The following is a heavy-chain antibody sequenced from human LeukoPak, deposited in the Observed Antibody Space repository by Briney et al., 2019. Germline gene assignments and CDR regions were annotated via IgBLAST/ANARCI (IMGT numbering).Heavy chain of an antibody. Sequence: GGSLRLSCAASGFTLSSYNMNWVRQAPGKGLEWVSSITSSSTYIYYADSVRGRFTISRDNAKNSLYLQMNSLRAEDTAVYFCARDPYSGNYGAYYYYYMDVWGKGTTVTISS. CDR3: ARDPYSGNYGAYYYYYMDV. CDR2: ITSSSTYI. V-gene: IGHV3-21*01. CDR1: GFTLSSYN. J-gene: IGHJ6*03. D-gene: IGHD1-26*01.